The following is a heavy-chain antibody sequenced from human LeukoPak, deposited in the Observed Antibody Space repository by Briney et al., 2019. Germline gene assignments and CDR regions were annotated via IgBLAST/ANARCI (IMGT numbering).Heavy chain of an antibody. D-gene: IGHD6-13*01. J-gene: IGHJ3*02. CDR3: ARGDPGIAGAGGAFDI. CDR2: INPSGGST. V-gene: IGHV1-46*01. Sequence: ASVKVSCKASGYTFTSYYMHWVRQAPGQGLEWMGIINPSGGSTSYAQKFQGRVTMTRDTSTSTVYMELSSLRSEDTAVYYCARGDPGIAGAGGAFDIWGQGTMVTVSS. CDR1: GYTFTSYY.